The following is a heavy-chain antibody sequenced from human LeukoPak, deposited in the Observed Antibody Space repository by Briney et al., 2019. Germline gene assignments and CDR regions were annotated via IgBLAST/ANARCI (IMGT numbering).Heavy chain of an antibody. CDR1: GYTFTSYY. Sequence: ASVKVSCKASGYTFTSYYMHWVRQAPGQGLEWMGIINPSGGSTSYAQKFQGRVTMTRDMSTSTVYMELSSLRTEDTAVYYCARDSGPLYAKNDYYTGAYYMGMECDYWGRGTVVTVSS. V-gene: IGHV1-46*01. CDR2: INPSGGST. D-gene: IGHD3-3*01. CDR3: ARDSGPLYAKNDYYTGAYYMGMECDY. J-gene: IGHJ4*02.